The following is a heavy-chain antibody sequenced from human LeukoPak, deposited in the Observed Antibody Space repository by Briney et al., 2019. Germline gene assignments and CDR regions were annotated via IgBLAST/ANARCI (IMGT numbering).Heavy chain of an antibody. V-gene: IGHV4-34*01. CDR1: GGSFSGYY. Sequence: PSETLSLTCAVYGGSFSGYYWSWIRQPPGKGLEWIGEINHSGSTNYNPSLKSRVTISVDTSKNQFSLKLSSVTAADTAVYYCARDHFWSGYYRGYYGMDVWGQGTTVTVSS. CDR2: INHSGST. CDR3: ARDHFWSGYYRGYYGMDV. D-gene: IGHD3-3*02. J-gene: IGHJ6*02.